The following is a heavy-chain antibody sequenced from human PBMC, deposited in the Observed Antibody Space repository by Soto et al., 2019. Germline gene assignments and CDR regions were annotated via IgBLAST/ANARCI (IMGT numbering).Heavy chain of an antibody. V-gene: IGHV5-51*01. CDR1: GYSLASYW. D-gene: IGHD3-10*01. CDR3: ARPSMVEYYFDY. CDR2: IYPGDSDT. Sequence: GESLKISCKASGYSLASYWIGWVRQLPGKGLEWVGIIYPGDSDTRYRPPFQGQVTISADKSISTAYLQWSSLKASDTAMYYCARPSMVEYYFDYWGQGTLVTVSS. J-gene: IGHJ4*02.